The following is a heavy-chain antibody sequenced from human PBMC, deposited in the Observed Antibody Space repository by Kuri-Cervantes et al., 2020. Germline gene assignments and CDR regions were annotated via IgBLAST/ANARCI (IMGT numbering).Heavy chain of an antibody. V-gene: IGHV4-34*01. CDR2: INHSGST. J-gene: IGHJ6*02. D-gene: IGHD3-9*01. Sequence: GSLRLSCAVYGGSFSGYYWSWIRQPPGKGLEWIGEINHSGSTNYNPSLKNRVTISVDTSKNQFSLKLSSVTAADTAVYYCARPYELRYFDWPPMDVWGQGTTVTVSS. CDR1: GGSFSGYY. CDR3: ARPYELRYFDWPPMDV.